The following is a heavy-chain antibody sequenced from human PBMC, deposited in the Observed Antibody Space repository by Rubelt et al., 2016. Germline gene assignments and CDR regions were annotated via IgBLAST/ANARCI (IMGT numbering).Heavy chain of an antibody. CDR2: IYHSGST. CDR3: ARRYYDYVWGSRDV. J-gene: IGHJ6*02. D-gene: IGHD3-16*01. V-gene: IGHV4-4*02. Sequence: QVQLQESGPGLVKPSGTLSLTCAVSGGSISSSNWWSWVRQPQGKGQEWIGAIYHSGSTNYNPFFKLRVTISVVPSKNQFSLRLGSVTAADTAVYYCARRYYDYVWGSRDVWGQGTTVTVSS. CDR1: GGSISSSNW.